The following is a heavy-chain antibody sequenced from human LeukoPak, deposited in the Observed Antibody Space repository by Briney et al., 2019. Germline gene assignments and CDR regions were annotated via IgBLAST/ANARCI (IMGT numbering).Heavy chain of an antibody. CDR1: GFTFSSYG. CDR3: AKGSLEPVRYFDWLLEIPLSD. J-gene: IGHJ4*02. Sequence: GGSLRLSCAASGFTFSSYGMHWVRQAPGKGLEWVAVISYDGSNKYYADSVKGRFTISRDNSKNTLYLQMNSLRAEDTAVYYCAKGSLEPVRYFDWLLEIPLSDWSQGTLVTVSS. D-gene: IGHD3-9*01. V-gene: IGHV3-30*18. CDR2: ISYDGSNK.